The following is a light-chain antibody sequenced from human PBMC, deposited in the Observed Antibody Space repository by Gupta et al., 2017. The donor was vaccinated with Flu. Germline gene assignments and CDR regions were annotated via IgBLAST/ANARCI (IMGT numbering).Light chain of an antibody. CDR1: QGISNF. CDR2: AAS. J-gene: IGKJ1*01. CDR3: QKYNSAPWT. Sequence: DIQMTQSPSSLSASVGDRVTITCRASQGISNFLAWYQQKPGKVPSLLIYAASTLQSGVPPRFSGSGSGTHFILTISSLQPEDVASYYCQKYNSAPWTFGQGTKVEIK. V-gene: IGKV1-27*01.